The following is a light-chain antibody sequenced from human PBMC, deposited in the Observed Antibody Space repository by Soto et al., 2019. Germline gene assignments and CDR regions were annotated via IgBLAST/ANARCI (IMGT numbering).Light chain of an antibody. CDR1: SSDVGSYNL. J-gene: IGLJ2*01. V-gene: IGLV2-23*01. CDR3: CSYAGSTVV. Sequence: QSALTQPASVSGSPGQSITLSCTGTSSDVGSYNLVSWYQQHPGKAPKLMIYEGSKRPSGVSNRFSGSKSGNTASLTISGLQAEDEADYYGCSYAGSTVVFGGGTKLTVL. CDR2: EGS.